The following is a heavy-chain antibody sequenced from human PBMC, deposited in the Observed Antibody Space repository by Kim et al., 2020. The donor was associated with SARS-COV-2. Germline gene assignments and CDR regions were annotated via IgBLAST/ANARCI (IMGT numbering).Heavy chain of an antibody. CDR1: GFTFSSYA. CDR3: AKYAAGGGSGSYSGGYFDY. D-gene: IGHD3-10*01. CDR2: ISGSALST. J-gene: IGHJ4*02. V-gene: IGHV3-23*01. Sequence: GGSLRLSCAASGFTFSSYAMSWVRQAPGKGLEWVSAISGSALSTYYADSVKGRFTISRDNSKNTLYLQMNSLRAEDSAVYYCAKYAAGGGSGSYSGGYFDYLGRGALATLSP.